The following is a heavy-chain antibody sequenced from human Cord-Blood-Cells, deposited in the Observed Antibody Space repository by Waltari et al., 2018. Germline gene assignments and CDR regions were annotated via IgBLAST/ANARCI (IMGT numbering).Heavy chain of an antibody. CDR2: MDWDDDK. V-gene: IGHV2-70*01. J-gene: IGHJ4*02. Sequence: QVTLRGSGPALVKPTQTLTLTCTFSGFSLSTSGRCVSWIRQPPGKALEWLALMDWDDDKYYSTSLKTRLTISKDTSKNQVVLTMTNMDPVDTATYYCARNYGGNSYFDYWGQGTLVTVSS. CDR1: GFSLSTSGRC. CDR3: ARNYGGNSYFDY. D-gene: IGHD4-17*01.